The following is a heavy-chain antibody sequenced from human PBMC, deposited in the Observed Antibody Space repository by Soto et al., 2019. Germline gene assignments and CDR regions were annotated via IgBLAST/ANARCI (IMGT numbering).Heavy chain of an antibody. CDR2: INAGNGNT. V-gene: IGHV1-3*01. J-gene: IGHJ4*02. CDR3: ARDNDGFTGFYFDN. D-gene: IGHD3-9*01. CDR1: GYTFTSYA. Sequence: ASVKVSCKASGYTFTSYAMHWVRQAPGQRLEWMGWINAGNGNTKYSQKFQGRVTITRDTSASTAYMELSSLRSEDTAMYYCARDNDGFTGFYFDNWGQGTLVTVSS.